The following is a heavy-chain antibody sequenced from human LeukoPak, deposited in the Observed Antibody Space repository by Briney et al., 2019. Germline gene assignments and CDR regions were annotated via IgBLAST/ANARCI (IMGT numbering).Heavy chain of an antibody. Sequence: ASVKVSCKASGYTFTGYYMHWVRQAPGQGLEWMGWINPNSGGTNYAQKFQGRVTMTRDTSISTAYMELSRLRSDDTAVYYCARVLISAGWGPRGNDAFDIWGQGTMVTVSS. D-gene: IGHD3-9*01. CDR2: INPNSGGT. CDR3: ARVLISAGWGPRGNDAFDI. V-gene: IGHV1-2*02. J-gene: IGHJ3*02. CDR1: GYTFTGYY.